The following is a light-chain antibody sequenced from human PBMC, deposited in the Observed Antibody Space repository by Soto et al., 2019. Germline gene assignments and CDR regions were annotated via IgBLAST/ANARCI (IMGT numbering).Light chain of an antibody. Sequence: VVMTQSPATLSASPGERATLSCRASQSISSNLAWYQQKPGQAPRLLIYGASTRATGIPARFSGSGSGTEFTLTISSLQSEDFAIYYCQQYNNWPLTFGGGTKVDIK. CDR2: GAS. V-gene: IGKV3-15*01. CDR1: QSISSN. CDR3: QQYNNWPLT. J-gene: IGKJ4*01.